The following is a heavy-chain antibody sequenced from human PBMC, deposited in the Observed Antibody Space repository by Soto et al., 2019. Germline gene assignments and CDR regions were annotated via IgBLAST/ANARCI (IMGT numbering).Heavy chain of an antibody. D-gene: IGHD1-1*01. CDR2: IDGDGSRT. CDR1: GFTFSGYW. V-gene: IGHV3-74*01. Sequence: PGGSLRLSCAASGFTFSGYWMYWVRQAPGKGLVWVSRIDGDGSRTNYADSVKGRFTISRDNAKNTLYLQMNSLRAEDTAVYYCSRELASYNDYWGQGTLVTVSS. J-gene: IGHJ4*02. CDR3: SRELASYNDY.